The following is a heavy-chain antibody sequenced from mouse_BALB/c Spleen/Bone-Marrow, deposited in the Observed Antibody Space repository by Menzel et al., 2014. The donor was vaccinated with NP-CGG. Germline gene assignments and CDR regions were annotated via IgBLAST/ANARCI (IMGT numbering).Heavy chain of an antibody. D-gene: IGHD3-1*01. Sequence: EVQLVESGGGLVQPGGSLKLSCAASGFTFSSYSMSWVRQTPEKRLEWVAYISNGGGSTYYPDTVKGRFTISRDNAKNTLCLQMSSLKSEDTAMYYCARQLGLRVDYWGQGSSVTVSS. J-gene: IGHJ4*01. CDR1: GFTFSSYS. CDR3: ARQLGLRVDY. CDR2: ISNGGGST. V-gene: IGHV5-12-2*01.